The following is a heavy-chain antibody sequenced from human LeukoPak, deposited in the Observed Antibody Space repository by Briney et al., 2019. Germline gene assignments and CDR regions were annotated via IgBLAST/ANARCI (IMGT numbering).Heavy chain of an antibody. Sequence: ASVKVSCKASGYTFTSYGISWVRQAPGQGLEWMGLISAYNGNTNYAQKLQGRVTMTTDTSTSTAYMELRSLRSDDTAVYYCAREEQLVPPYYYYYMDVWGKGTTVTVSS. CDR1: GYTFTSYG. J-gene: IGHJ6*03. CDR3: AREEQLVPPYYYYYMDV. D-gene: IGHD6-6*01. V-gene: IGHV1-18*01. CDR2: ISAYNGNT.